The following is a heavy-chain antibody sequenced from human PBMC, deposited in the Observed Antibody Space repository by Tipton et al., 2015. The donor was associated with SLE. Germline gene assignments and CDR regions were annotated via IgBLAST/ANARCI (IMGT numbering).Heavy chain of an antibody. V-gene: IGHV4-30-4*08. J-gene: IGHJ3*02. CDR3: ASQYCGGDCYSDDAFDI. D-gene: IGHD2-21*01. CDR1: GGSISSGGYY. Sequence: TLSLNCTVSGGSISSGGYYWSWISQLPGKGLEWVGYIYYSGSNYYNPSLKSRVTISVDTAKNQFSLKLSSVTAADTAVYYCASQYCGGDCYSDDAFDIWGQGTMVTVSS. CDR2: IYYSGSN.